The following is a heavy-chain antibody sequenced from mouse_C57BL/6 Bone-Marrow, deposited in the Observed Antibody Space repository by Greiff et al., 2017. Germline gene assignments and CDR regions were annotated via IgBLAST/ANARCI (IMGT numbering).Heavy chain of an antibody. V-gene: IGHV1-85*01. D-gene: IGHD2-4*01. CDR3: ARDFYYDYDDYAMDY. CDR2: IYPRDGST. CDR1: GYTFTSYD. Sequence: VQLQQPGPELVKPGASVKLSCKASGYTFTSYDINWVKQRPGQGLEWIGWIYPRDGSTKYNEKFKGKATLTVDTSSSTAYMELHSLTSEDSAVYFCARDFYYDYDDYAMDYWGQGTSVTVSS. J-gene: IGHJ4*01.